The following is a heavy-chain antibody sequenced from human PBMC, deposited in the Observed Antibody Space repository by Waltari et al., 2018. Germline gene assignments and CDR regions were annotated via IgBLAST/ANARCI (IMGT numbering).Heavy chain of an antibody. Sequence: QVQLQESGPGLVKPSETLSLTCAVSGYSISSGYYWGWIRQPQGKGLEWIGSIYHSGSTYYNPSLKSRVTISVDTSKNQFSLKLSSVTAADTAVYYCARDDYDSSGYYSPFGYWGQGTLVTVSS. CDR3: ARDDYDSSGYYSPFGY. J-gene: IGHJ4*02. V-gene: IGHV4-38-2*02. D-gene: IGHD3-22*01. CDR2: IYHSGST. CDR1: GYSISSGYY.